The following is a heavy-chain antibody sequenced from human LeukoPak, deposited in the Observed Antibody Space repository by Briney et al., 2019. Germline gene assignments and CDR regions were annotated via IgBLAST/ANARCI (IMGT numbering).Heavy chain of an antibody. Sequence: GASVKVSCKASGYTFTSYDINWLRQATGQGLEWMGWMNPNSGNTGYAQKFQGRVTMTRNTSISTAYMELSSLRSEDTAVYYCARAGVAVAGTPIDYWGQGTLVTVSS. J-gene: IGHJ4*02. V-gene: IGHV1-8*01. CDR2: MNPNSGNT. CDR1: GYTFTSYD. CDR3: ARAGVAVAGTPIDY. D-gene: IGHD6-19*01.